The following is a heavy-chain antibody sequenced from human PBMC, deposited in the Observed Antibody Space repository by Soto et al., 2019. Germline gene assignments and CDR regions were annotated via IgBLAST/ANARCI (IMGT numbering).Heavy chain of an antibody. D-gene: IGHD5-12*01. CDR1: GYSFTSYW. V-gene: IGHV5-51*01. J-gene: IGHJ6*02. Sequence: PGESLKISCKGSGYSFTSYWIGWGRQMPGKGLEWMGIIYPGDSDTRYSPSFQGQVTISADKSISTAYLQWSSLKASDTAMYYCARAPGDSGSGYDSVNYYYGMDVWGQGTTVTVSS. CDR2: IYPGDSDT. CDR3: ARAPGDSGSGYDSVNYYYGMDV.